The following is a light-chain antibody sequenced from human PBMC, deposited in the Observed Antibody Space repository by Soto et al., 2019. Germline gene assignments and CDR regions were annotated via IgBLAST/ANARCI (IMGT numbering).Light chain of an antibody. Sequence: EIVFTQSPATLSLSPGERATLHCRASQSISSNLAWYPQKPGQAPRLLIYGASTRATGIPVRFSGSGSGTEFTLTITRLQSEDFAVYYCQEYNNWHPITFGGGTKVDIK. CDR2: GAS. J-gene: IGKJ4*01. CDR1: QSISSN. CDR3: QEYNNWHPIT. V-gene: IGKV3-15*01.